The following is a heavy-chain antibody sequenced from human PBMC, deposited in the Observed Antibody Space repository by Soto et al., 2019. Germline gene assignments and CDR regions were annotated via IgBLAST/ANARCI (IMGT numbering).Heavy chain of an antibody. CDR1: GFTFSSYG. D-gene: IGHD2-2*01. J-gene: IGHJ4*02. CDR3: ARDRPKDPVPAASVVGD. CDR2: IWYDGSNK. V-gene: IGHV3-33*01. Sequence: GGSLSLSCASSGFTFSSYGMQWVPQAPGKGLEWVAVIWYDGSNKYYADSVKGRFTISRDNSKNTLYLQMNSLRAEDTAVYYCARDRPKDPVPAASVVGDWGQGTLV.